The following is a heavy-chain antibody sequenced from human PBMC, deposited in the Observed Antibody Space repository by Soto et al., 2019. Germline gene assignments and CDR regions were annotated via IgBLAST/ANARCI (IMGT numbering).Heavy chain of an antibody. J-gene: IGHJ4*02. V-gene: IGHV3-74*01. D-gene: IGHD3-3*01. CDR3: ARGWVERLPRQPPSDY. Sequence: EVQLVESGGGLVQPGGSLRLSCAASGISLSAYWMHWVRQVPGKGLEWIARIHEDGRSTSYMDSVKGRFTISRDNARDTLYLQMNSLRLEDTAVYYCARGWVERLPRQPPSDYWGQGTLVTVSS. CDR2: IHEDGRST. CDR1: GISLSAYW.